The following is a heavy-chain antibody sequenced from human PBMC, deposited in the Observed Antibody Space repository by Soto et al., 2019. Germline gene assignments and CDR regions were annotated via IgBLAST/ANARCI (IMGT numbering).Heavy chain of an antibody. D-gene: IGHD5-18*01. CDR1: GGSISNAAYS. J-gene: IGHJ4*02. Sequence: QLQLQESGSGLVKPSHTLSLTCTVSGGSISNAAYSWSCIRQPPGKGLEWIGYIYPSGMPFYNPSLRSRVTISIDRSNDQFSLNLKSVTAADTDVYYCARERGGYGLFDSWGQGTLVTVSS. CDR3: ARERGGYGLFDS. V-gene: IGHV4-30-2*01. CDR2: IYPSGMP.